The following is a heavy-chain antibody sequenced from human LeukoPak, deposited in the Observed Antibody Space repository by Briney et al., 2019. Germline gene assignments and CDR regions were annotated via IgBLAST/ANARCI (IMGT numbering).Heavy chain of an antibody. CDR3: ARGGVRGVIIPY. V-gene: IGHV3-74*01. D-gene: IGHD3-10*01. CDR2: INSDGSST. CDR1: GFTFSSYW. J-gene: IGHJ4*02. Sequence: PGGSLRLSCAASGFTFSSYWMHWVRQAPGKGLVWVSRINSDGSSTSYADSVKGRFTFSRDNAKNTLYLQMNSLRAEDTAVYYCARGGVRGVIIPYWGQGTLVTVSS.